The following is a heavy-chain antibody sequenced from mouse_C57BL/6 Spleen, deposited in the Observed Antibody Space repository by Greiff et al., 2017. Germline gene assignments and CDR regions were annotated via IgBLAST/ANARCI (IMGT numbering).Heavy chain of an antibody. CDR3: TTPYSNYRDY. D-gene: IGHD2-5*01. CDR2: IDPEDGDT. Sequence: VQLKESGAELVRPGASVKLSCTASGFNIKDYYMHWVKQRPEQGLEWIGRIDPEDGDTEYAPKFQGKATMPADTSSNTAYLQLSSLTSEDTAVDYCTTPYSNYRDYWGQGTTLTVSS. CDR1: GFNIKDYY. J-gene: IGHJ2*01. V-gene: IGHV14-1*01.